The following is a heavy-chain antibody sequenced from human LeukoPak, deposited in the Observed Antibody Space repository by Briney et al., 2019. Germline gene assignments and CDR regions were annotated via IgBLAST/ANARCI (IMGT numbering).Heavy chain of an antibody. CDR2: IYYSGNT. V-gene: IGHV4-39*01. CDR1: GGSITSSPYW. J-gene: IGHJ4*02. Sequence: SETLSLTCEVSGGSITSSPYWWSWIRQPPEKGLEWVGTIYYSGNTFYHPSLASRVTIFADTSKNQVSLRLTSVTAADTAVYYCARRAYGTGLDFWGQGTVVTVSS. D-gene: IGHD1-1*01. CDR3: ARRAYGTGLDF.